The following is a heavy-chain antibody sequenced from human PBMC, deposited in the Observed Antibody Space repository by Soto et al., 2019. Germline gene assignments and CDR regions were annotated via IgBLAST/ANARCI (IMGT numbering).Heavy chain of an antibody. V-gene: IGHV3-23*01. CDR2: ITDNGGST. CDR3: AKERATTTAFDY. J-gene: IGHJ4*02. CDR1: GFTFSRDG. Sequence: GGSLRLSCAASGFTFSRDGMSWVRQAPGKGLEWVSLITDNGGSTYYADSVKGRFTISRDNTKNTLFLQMNSLRAEDTAAYYCAKERATTTAFDYWGQGALVTVSS. D-gene: IGHD4-17*01.